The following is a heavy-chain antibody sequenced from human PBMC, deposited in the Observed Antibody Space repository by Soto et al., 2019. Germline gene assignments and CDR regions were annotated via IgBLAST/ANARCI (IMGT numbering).Heavy chain of an antibody. Sequence: GSGPALVNPTQNLTLTCTFSGFSLSTSGMCVSWNRQPPGKALEWVVRIDLEDDKYYSTSLKTRLTISKDTSKNQVFLTMTNMVPVDTATYYCARFLRFLGMDVWGKGTTVTVSS. CDR1: GFSLSTSGMC. CDR3: ARFLRFLGMDV. V-gene: IGHV2-70*11. D-gene: IGHD3-3*01. J-gene: IGHJ6*04. CDR2: IDLEDDK.